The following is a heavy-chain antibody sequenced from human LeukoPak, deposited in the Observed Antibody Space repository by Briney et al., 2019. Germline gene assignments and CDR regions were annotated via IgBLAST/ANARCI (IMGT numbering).Heavy chain of an antibody. V-gene: IGHV3-7*01. CDR1: GFTFSSYW. D-gene: IGHD6-13*01. CDR3: AREPTYSSSWHTTCDY. Sequence: TWGSLRLSCAASGFTFSSYWMSWVRQAPGKGLEWVANIKQDGSEKYYVDSVKGRFTISRDNAKNSLYLQMNSLRAEDTAVYYCAREPTYSSSWHTTCDYWGQGTLVTVSS. CDR2: IKQDGSEK. J-gene: IGHJ4*02.